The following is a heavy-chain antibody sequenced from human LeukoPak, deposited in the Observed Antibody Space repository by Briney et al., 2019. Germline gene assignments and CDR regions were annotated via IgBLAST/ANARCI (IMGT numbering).Heavy chain of an antibody. V-gene: IGHV3-23*01. D-gene: IGHD1-26*01. CDR1: GFTFSNYA. CDR3: AKDRGGNYLFYLDY. CDR2: ISGSGSST. Sequence: GGSLRLSCAASGFTFSNYAMTWARQAPGKGLEWVSGISGSGSSTYYADSVKGRFTISRDNSKNTLYLQMNSLRAEDTAVYYCAKDRGGNYLFYLDYWGQGTLVTVSS. J-gene: IGHJ4*02.